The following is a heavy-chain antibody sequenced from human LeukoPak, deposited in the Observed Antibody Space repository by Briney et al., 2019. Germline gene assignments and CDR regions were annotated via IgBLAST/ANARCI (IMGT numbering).Heavy chain of an antibody. CDR2: IYHSGIT. D-gene: IGHD3-10*01. CDR3: ARGSGFYYGSGSPPTAVDV. V-gene: IGHV4-30-2*01. CDR1: GGSIGSGGFS. J-gene: IGHJ6*02. Sequence: SETLSLTCAVSGGSIGSGGFSWSWIRLPPGKGLECIGYIYHSGITYYNPSLKSRVTISIDRSKNQFSLALSSVTAADTAVYYCARGSGFYYGSGSPPTAVDVWGQGTTVTVSS.